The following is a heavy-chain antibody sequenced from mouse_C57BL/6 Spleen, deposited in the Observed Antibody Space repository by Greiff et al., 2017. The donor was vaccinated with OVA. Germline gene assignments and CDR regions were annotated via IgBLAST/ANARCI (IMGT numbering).Heavy chain of an antibody. V-gene: IGHV5-15*01. CDR1: GFTFSDYG. D-gene: IGHD2-4*01. J-gene: IGHJ4*01. CDR3: ARLDYDGYAMDY. CDR2: ISNLAYSI. Sequence: EVKLMESGGGLVQPGGSLKLSCAASGFTFSDYGMAWVRQAPRQGPEWVAFISNLAYSIYYADTVTGRFTISRENAKNTLYLEMSSLRSEDTAMYYCARLDYDGYAMDYWGQGTSVTVSS.